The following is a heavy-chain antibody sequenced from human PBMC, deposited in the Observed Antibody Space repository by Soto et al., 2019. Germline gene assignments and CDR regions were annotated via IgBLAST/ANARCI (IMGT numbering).Heavy chain of an antibody. CDR3: ARDSRYSSSWAYNWFDP. V-gene: IGHV1-69*12. D-gene: IGHD6-13*01. Sequence: QVQLVQSGAEVKKPGSSGKFSCKASGGTSSSYPISWVRQAPGQGLEGMGGIIPFFGTANYAQKFQGRVTITADESTSTAYMELSSLRSEDTAVYYCARDSRYSSSWAYNWFDPWGQGTLVTVSS. J-gene: IGHJ5*02. CDR1: GGTSSSYP. CDR2: IIPFFGTA.